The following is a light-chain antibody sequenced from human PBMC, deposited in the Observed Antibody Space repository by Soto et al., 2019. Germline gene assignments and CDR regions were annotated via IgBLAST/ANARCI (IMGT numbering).Light chain of an antibody. Sequence: QSVLTQPPSASSTPGQTVTISCSGSTSNIGTFYVYWYQHLPGTAPKLLIYLGDQRASGVSDRFSGSKSGTSASLAINGLRSDDEADYYCAAWDDNLNAYVFGSGTK. CDR1: TSNIGTFY. CDR2: LGD. V-gene: IGLV1-47*02. J-gene: IGLJ1*01. CDR3: AAWDDNLNAYV.